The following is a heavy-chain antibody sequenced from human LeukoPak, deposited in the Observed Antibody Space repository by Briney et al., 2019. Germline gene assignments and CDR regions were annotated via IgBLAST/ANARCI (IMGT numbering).Heavy chain of an antibody. J-gene: IGHJ6*03. Sequence: AASVKVSCKASGGTFSSYAISWVRQAPGQGLEWMGRIIPILGIANYAQKFQGRVTITADKSTSTAYMELSSLRSEDTAVYNCARGPLTIFGVVANPHYMDVWGKGTTVTVSS. D-gene: IGHD3-3*01. CDR2: IIPILGIA. V-gene: IGHV1-69*04. CDR3: ARGPLTIFGVVANPHYMDV. CDR1: GGTFSSYA.